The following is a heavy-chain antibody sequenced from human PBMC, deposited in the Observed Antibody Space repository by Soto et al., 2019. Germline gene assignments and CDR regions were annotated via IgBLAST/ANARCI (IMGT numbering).Heavy chain of an antibody. J-gene: IGHJ4*02. CDR3: AKDLGYLDY. CDR2: ISAHNGDT. CDR1: GYTFTNYG. V-gene: IGHV1-18*01. Sequence: ASVKVSCKASGYTFTNYGISWVRQAPGQGLEWMGWISAHNGDTNFAQKFQGRVTMTTDTSTSTAYMELRSLRFDDTAVYYCAKDLGYLDYWAKGTLVPVSS.